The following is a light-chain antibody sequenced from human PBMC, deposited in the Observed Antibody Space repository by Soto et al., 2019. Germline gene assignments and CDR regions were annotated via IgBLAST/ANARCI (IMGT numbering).Light chain of an antibody. CDR3: QTWGTGIEV. CDR2: LNSDGSH. Sequence: QLVLTQSPSASASLGASVKLTCTLSSGHSSYTIAWHQQQPEKGPRYLMPLNSDGSHSKGDGIPDRFSGSSSGAERYLSISSLQSEDEADYYCQTWGTGIEVFGGGTKVTVL. J-gene: IGLJ3*02. V-gene: IGLV4-69*01. CDR1: SGHSSYT.